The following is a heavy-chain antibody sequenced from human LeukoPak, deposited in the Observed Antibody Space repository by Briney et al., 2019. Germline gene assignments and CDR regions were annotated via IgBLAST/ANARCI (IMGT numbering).Heavy chain of an antibody. CDR2: ISGSSGGT. CDR3: AKDLGGNFGVIGGFDY. J-gene: IGHJ4*02. V-gene: IGHV3-23*01. D-gene: IGHD3-3*01. CDR1: GLIFRTYA. Sequence: GGTLRLSCAASGLIFRTYAMNWVRQPPGRGVEGVSGISGSSGGTYYADSVKGRFTSSRDASKNTLSLQMSSLRTEDSAVYYCAKDLGGNFGVIGGFDYWGQGTLVTVSS.